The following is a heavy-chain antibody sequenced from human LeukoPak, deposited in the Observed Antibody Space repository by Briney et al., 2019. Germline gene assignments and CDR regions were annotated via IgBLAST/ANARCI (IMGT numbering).Heavy chain of an antibody. CDR3: ARGRCSGGSCYWFGFDY. D-gene: IGHD2-15*01. V-gene: IGHV4-4*07. J-gene: IGHJ4*02. Sequence: PSETLSLTCTVSGGSISSYYWSWIRQPARKGLEWFGRIYTSGSTNYNPSLKSRVTMSVDTSKNQFSLKLSSVTAADTAVYYCARGRCSGGSCYWFGFDYWGQGTLVTVSS. CDR1: GGSISSYY. CDR2: IYTSGST.